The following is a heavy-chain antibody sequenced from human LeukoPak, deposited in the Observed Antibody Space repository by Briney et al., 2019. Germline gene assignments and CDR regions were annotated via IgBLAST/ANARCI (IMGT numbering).Heavy chain of an antibody. CDR1: GFTFSSYG. D-gene: IGHD3-3*01. J-gene: IGHJ6*03. V-gene: IGHV3-30*02. CDR3: AKVEVFGVVPYYYYYMDV. CDR2: IRYDGSNK. Sequence: GGSLRLSCAASGFTFSSYGMHWVRQAPGKGLEWVAFIRYDGSNKYYADSVKGRFTISRDNSKNTLYLQMNSLRAEDTAVYYCAKVEVFGVVPYYYYYMDVWGKGTTVTVSS.